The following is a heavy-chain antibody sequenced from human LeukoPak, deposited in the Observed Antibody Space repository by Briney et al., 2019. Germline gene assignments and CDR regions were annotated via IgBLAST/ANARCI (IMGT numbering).Heavy chain of an antibody. CDR3: ARSRWPTTYMDV. Sequence: SQTLSLTCIVSGGSISSGSYFWNWIRQPAGKGLEWIGRIYTSGSTTYNPSLKSRVTISVDTSKNQFSLRLSSVTAADTAVYYCARSRWPTTYMDVWGKGTTVTVSS. D-gene: IGHD5-24*01. V-gene: IGHV4-61*02. CDR1: GGSISSGSYF. J-gene: IGHJ6*03. CDR2: IYTSGST.